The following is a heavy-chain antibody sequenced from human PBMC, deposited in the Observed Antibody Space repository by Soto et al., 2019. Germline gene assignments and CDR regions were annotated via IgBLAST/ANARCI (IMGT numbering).Heavy chain of an antibody. CDR1: GYSFAGYW. CDR3: ARQIYDSDIGPNCQHYDVS. CDR2: IDPSDSQT. Sequence: ESLKISCKGSGYSFAGYWITWVRQKPGKGLEWMGRIDPSDSQTYYSPSFRGHVTISVTKSITTVFLQWSSLRASDTAMYYCARQIYDSDIGPNCQHYDVSCGQGTRVTVS. J-gene: IGHJ5*02. D-gene: IGHD3-22*01. V-gene: IGHV5-10-1*01.